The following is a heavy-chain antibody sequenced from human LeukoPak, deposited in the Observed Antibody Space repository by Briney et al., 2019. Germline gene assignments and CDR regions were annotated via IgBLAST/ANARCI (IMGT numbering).Heavy chain of an antibody. D-gene: IGHD3-3*01. J-gene: IGHJ6*02. CDR3: AKPQYYDFWSGYSMDV. CDR2: IGWNSGGI. CDR1: GFTFDDYA. Sequence: SGGSLRLSCAASGFTFDDYAMHWVRQAPGKGLEWVSGIGWNSGGIVYADSVKGRFTISRDNSKNTLYLQMNSLRAEDTAVYYCAKPQYYDFWSGYSMDVWGQGTTVTVSS. V-gene: IGHV3-9*01.